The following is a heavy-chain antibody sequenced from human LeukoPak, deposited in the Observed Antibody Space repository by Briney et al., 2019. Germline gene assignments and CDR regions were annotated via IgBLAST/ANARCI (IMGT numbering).Heavy chain of an antibody. J-gene: IGHJ4*03. CDR1: GYTFTGYY. CDR3: GTLLSNGPFDY. CDR2: IYPNSGAT. Sequence: ASVKVSCKASGYTFTGYYMHWVRQAPGQGLVWMGWIYPNSGATKYAQKFQGRVTMTRDTSISTAYMELSRLTSDDTAVYYCGTLLSNGPFDYWGQGTLVTVSS. V-gene: IGHV1-2*02.